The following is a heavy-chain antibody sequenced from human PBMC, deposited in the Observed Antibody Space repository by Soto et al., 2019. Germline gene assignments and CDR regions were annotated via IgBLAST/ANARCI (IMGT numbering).Heavy chain of an antibody. J-gene: IGHJ4*02. D-gene: IGHD3-16*01. Sequence: QVQVVESGGGVVQPGTSLRLSCAASGFTFNNYGMHWVRQAPGKGLEWVAVIWYDASHKYYADSVKGRFTISRDNSKNTLYLQMSSLRGEDTAVYYCARDKTFGETIGSAFDSWGQGTLVTVSS. CDR1: GFTFNNYG. V-gene: IGHV3-33*01. CDR2: IWYDASHK. CDR3: ARDKTFGETIGSAFDS.